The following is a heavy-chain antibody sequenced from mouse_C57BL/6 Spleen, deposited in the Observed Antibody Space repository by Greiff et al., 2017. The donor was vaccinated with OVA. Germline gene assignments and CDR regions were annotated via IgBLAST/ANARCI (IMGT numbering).Heavy chain of an antibody. CDR3: ARSGGITTVVATPDY. CDR1: GYTFTSYW. Sequence: QVQLQQPGAELVKPGASVKMSCKASGYTFTSYWITWVKQRPGQGLEWIGDIYPGSGSTNYNEKFKSQATLTVDPSSSTAYMQLSSLTSEDSAVYYCARSGGITTVVATPDYWGQGTTLTVSS. V-gene: IGHV1-55*01. CDR2: IYPGSGST. D-gene: IGHD1-1*01. J-gene: IGHJ2*01.